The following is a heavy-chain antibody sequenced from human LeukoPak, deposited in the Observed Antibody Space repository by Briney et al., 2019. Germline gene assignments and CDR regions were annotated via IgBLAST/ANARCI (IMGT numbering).Heavy chain of an antibody. Sequence: PGGSLRLSCAASGFTFSDYAMHWVRQSPGKELEYVSAISSNGRSIHYANSVEGRFTISRDNSQNTLYLQMDSLRAEDTAVYYCAREHPILYYFDYWGQGTLVTVSS. CDR1: GFTFSDYA. CDR2: ISSNGRSI. V-gene: IGHV3-64*01. CDR3: AREHPILYYFDY. J-gene: IGHJ4*02.